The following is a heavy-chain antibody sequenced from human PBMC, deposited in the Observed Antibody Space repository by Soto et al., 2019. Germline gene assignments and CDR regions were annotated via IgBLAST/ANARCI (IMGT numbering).Heavy chain of an antibody. V-gene: IGHV1-3*01. Sequence: GASVKVSCKASGYTFTTYAIHWVRQAPGQRLEWMGWINAGNGNTKYSQKFQGRVTITRDTSASTAYMELSSLRSEDPAVYYCARGGEPIEYWGQGSLVPVSS. CDR3: ARGGEPIEY. D-gene: IGHD2-21*01. CDR2: INAGNGNT. CDR1: GYTFTTYA. J-gene: IGHJ4*02.